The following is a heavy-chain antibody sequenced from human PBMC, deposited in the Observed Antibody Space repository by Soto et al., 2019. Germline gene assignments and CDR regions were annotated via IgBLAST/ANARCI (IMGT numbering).Heavy chain of an antibody. CDR2: IYYSGST. V-gene: IGHV4-59*01. CDR3: ARGSAAIMVD. D-gene: IGHD2-2*01. J-gene: IGHJ4*02. CDR1: GGSISSYY. Sequence: QVQLQESGPGLAKPSETLSLTCTVSGGSISSYYWSWNRQPPGKGLEWIGYIYYSGSTNYNPSLKSRVTISVDTSKKQFSLKLSSVTAADTAVYYCARGSAAIMVDWGQGTLVTVSS.